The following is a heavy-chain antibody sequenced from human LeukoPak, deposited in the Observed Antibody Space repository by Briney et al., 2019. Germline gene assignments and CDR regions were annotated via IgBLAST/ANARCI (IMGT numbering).Heavy chain of an antibody. CDR3: AKRGIVIRAVIIVGFHKEAYYFDD. CDR1: GITLSYYG. V-gene: IGHV3-23*01. CDR2: ISGCAGGT. D-gene: IGHD3-10*01. Sequence: GGSLRLSCAVSGITLSYYGMRCVRQAPGKGLVGVAGISGCAGGTIYAASVKGRFTISRDNPKNTLYLQMNSLRAEDTSVYFCAKRGIVIRAVIIVGFHKEAYYFDDWGQGALVTVSS. J-gene: IGHJ4*02.